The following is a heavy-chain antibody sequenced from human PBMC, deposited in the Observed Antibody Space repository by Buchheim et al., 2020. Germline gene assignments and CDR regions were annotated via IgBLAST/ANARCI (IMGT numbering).Heavy chain of an antibody. J-gene: IGHJ4*02. V-gene: IGHV3-23*01. D-gene: IGHD2-8*02. Sequence: EVQLLESGGGLVQPGVSLRLSCAASGSTFSTYAMNWVRQAPGKGLEWVSTISSGGTEIRYADSVKGRFTISRDDSKNTLYLQVDSLRADDSAIYYCAKGPTGGPPYYFDYWGQGTL. CDR2: ISSGGTEI. CDR3: AKGPTGGPPYYFDY. CDR1: GSTFSTYA.